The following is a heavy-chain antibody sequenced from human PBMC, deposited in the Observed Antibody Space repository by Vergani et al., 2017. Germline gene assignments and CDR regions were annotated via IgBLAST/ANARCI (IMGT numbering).Heavy chain of an antibody. J-gene: IGHJ6*03. CDR1: GGSISSYY. CDR3: ARGPSVVQGHYIYYYSYFMDV. CDR2: IYYSGST. V-gene: IGHV4-59*01. Sequence: QLQLQESGPGLVKPSETLSLTCTVSGGSISSYYWSWIRQPPGKGLEWIGYIYYSGSTNYNPSLKSRVTISVDTSKNQFSLKLSSVTAADTAVYYCARGPSVVQGHYIYYYSYFMDVWGKGTTVTVSS. D-gene: IGHD2-15*01.